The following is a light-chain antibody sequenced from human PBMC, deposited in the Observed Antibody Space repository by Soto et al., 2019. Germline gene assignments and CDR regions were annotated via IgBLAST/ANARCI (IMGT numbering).Light chain of an antibody. V-gene: IGKV3-20*01. Sequence: EIVLTQSPGILSLSPGERATLSCRASQSVSSSLAWYQQKPGQAPSLLIYAASSRATGIPDRFSGSGSGADFTLTISRLEPEDFAVYYCQQYGSSPVTFGQGTKVEIK. CDR1: QSVSSS. J-gene: IGKJ1*01. CDR2: AAS. CDR3: QQYGSSPVT.